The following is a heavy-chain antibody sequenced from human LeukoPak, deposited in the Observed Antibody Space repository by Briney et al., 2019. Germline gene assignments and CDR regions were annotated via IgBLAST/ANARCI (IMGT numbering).Heavy chain of an antibody. CDR3: ARDRGYFQH. D-gene: IGHD3-16*01. CDR2: IYYSGST. V-gene: IGHV4-59*01. J-gene: IGHJ1*01. Sequence: SETLSLTCTVSGGSISSYYWSWIRQPPGKGLEWIGYIYYSGSTNYSPSLKSRVTISVDTSKNQFSLKLSSVTAADTAVYYCARDRGYFQHWGQGTLVTVSS. CDR1: GGSISSYY.